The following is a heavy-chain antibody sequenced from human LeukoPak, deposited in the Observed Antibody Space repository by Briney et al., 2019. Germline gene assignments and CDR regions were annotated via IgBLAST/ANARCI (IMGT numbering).Heavy chain of an antibody. D-gene: IGHD4-4*01. Sequence: ASAKVSCKASGGTFSSYAISWVRQAPGQGREWMGRIIPILGIANYAQKFQGRVTITADKSTSTAYMELSSLRSEDTAVYYCARGKSETLTVTTQGRAFDIWGQGTMVTVSS. V-gene: IGHV1-69*04. CDR3: ARGKSETLTVTTQGRAFDI. CDR1: GGTFSSYA. J-gene: IGHJ3*02. CDR2: IIPILGIA.